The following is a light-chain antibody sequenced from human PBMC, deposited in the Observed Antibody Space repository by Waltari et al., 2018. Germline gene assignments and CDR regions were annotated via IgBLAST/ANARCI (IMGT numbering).Light chain of an antibody. Sequence: DFQMTQSPSSLSAPVGDRVTITCRATEDIMNHLNWYHQKPGKAPKLLIYDSSHLHTGGSSRFRGSGSGTHFSLTIDNLQPEDLGTYYCQQYNHFPPTFGQGTRLEI. J-gene: IGKJ5*01. CDR1: EDIMNH. V-gene: IGKV1-33*01. CDR2: DSS. CDR3: QQYNHFPPT.